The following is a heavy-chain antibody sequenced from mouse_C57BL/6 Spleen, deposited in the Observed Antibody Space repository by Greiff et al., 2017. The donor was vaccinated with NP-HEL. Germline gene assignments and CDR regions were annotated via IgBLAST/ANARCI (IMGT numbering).Heavy chain of an antibody. CDR1: GYTFTDYY. CDR3: ARLDYYGSSYFDY. Sequence: QVQLQQSGAELVRPGASVKLSCKASGYTFTDYYINWVKQRPGQGLEWIARIYPGSGNTYYNEKFKGKATLTAEKSSSTAYMQLSSLTSEDSAVYFCARLDYYGSSYFDYWGQGTTLTVSS. J-gene: IGHJ2*01. CDR2: IYPGSGNT. D-gene: IGHD1-1*01. V-gene: IGHV1-76*01.